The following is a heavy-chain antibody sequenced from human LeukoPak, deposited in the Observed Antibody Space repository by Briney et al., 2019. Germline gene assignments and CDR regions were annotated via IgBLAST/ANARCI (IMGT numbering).Heavy chain of an antibody. J-gene: IGHJ4*02. V-gene: IGHV3-11*01. CDR2: ISSSGSTI. D-gene: IGHD3-10*01. CDR1: GFTFSDYY. Sequence: GGSLRLSCAASGFTFSDYYMSWIRQAPGKGLEWVSYISSSGSTIYYADSVKGRFTISRDNAKNSLYLQMNSLRAEDTAVYYCARGRVFTMVRGVIIAPPHFDYWGQGTLVTVSS. CDR3: ARGRVFTMVRGVIIAPPHFDY.